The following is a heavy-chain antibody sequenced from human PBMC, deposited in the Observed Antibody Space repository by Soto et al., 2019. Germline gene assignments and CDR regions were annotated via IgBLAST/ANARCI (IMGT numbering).Heavy chain of an antibody. J-gene: IGHJ4*02. CDR2: INHSGST. Sequence: SETLSLTCAVYGGSFSGYYWSWIRQPPGKGLEWIGEINHSGSTNYNPSLKSRVTISVDTSKNQFSLKLSSVTAADTAVYYCASAGISAPGYYWGQGTLVTVSS. CDR1: GGSFSGYY. V-gene: IGHV4-34*01. CDR3: ASAGISAPGYY.